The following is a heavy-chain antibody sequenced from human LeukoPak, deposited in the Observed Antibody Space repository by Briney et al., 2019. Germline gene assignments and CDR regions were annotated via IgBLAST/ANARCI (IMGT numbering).Heavy chain of an antibody. V-gene: IGHV3-33*01. D-gene: IGHD6-19*01. J-gene: IGHJ4*02. Sequence: SGGSLCLSCAASGCTISSYGIHWVRQAPGKGLEWVAVIWYDGSNKYYADSVKGRFTISRDNSKNTLYLQMNSLRAEDTAVYYCAREGSIGWYGDYWAQGTLVTVSS. CDR2: IWYDGSNK. CDR3: AREGSIGWYGDY. CDR1: GCTISSYG.